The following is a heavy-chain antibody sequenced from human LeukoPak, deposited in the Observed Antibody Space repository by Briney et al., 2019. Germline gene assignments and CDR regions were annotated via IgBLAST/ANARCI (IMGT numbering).Heavy chain of an antibody. CDR1: GYTFTSHG. J-gene: IGHJ4*02. V-gene: IGHV1-18*01. CDR3: ARDRVGYCSGGSCPIGY. CDR2: ISAYNGNT. Sequence: ASVKVSCKASGYTFTSHGISWVRQAPGQGLEWMGWISAYNGNTNYAQKLQGRVTMTTDTSTSTAYMELRSLRSDDTAVYYCARDRVGYCSGGSCPIGYWGQGTLVTGSS. D-gene: IGHD2-15*01.